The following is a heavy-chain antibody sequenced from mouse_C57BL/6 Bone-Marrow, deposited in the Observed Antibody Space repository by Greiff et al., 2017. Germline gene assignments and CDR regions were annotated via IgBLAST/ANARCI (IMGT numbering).Heavy chain of an antibody. Sequence: VMLVESGGDLVKPGGSLKLSCAASGFTFSSYGMSWVRQTPDKRLAWVATISSGGSYTYYPDSVKGRFTISRDNAKNTRYLQMSSLKYEDTALYYCARHLLPDYWCQGTTLTVSS. V-gene: IGHV5-6*01. CDR1: GFTFSSYG. J-gene: IGHJ2*01. CDR2: ISSGGSYT. D-gene: IGHD2-3*01. CDR3: ARHLLPDY.